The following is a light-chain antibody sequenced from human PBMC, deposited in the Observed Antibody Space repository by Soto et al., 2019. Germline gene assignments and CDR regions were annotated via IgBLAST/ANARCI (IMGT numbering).Light chain of an antibody. CDR1: QSISSW. CDR3: QQYKSNSLS. J-gene: IGKJ4*01. Sequence: DIQMTQSPSTLSASVGDRVTITCRASQSISSWLAWYQRKPGKAPKVLIYDASSLESGVPSRFSGSGSGTEFTLTISSLQPDDFATYYCQQYKSNSLSVGGGTKVEIK. CDR2: DAS. V-gene: IGKV1-5*01.